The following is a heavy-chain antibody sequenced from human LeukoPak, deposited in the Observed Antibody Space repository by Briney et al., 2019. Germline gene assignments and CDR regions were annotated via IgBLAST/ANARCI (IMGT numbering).Heavy chain of an antibody. V-gene: IGHV3-30*02. CDR3: AKRRDSTWSYFDL. D-gene: IGHD5-18*01. Sequence: GGSLRLSCVASGFTFTRSAMHWVRQAPGKGLEWVAFIQYDGDNKYYADSVKGRFTISRDDSQNTLYLQMNSLTVEDTAVYYCAKRRDSTWSYFDLWGQGTLVTVSS. J-gene: IGHJ4*02. CDR2: IQYDGDNK. CDR1: GFTFTRSA.